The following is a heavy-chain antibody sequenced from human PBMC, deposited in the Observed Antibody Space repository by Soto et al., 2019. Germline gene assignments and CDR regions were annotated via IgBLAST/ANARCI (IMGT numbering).Heavy chain of an antibody. CDR3: AILGTYYFDNSDNYFDF. V-gene: IGHV1-3*05. CDR2: INAGNGNT. Sequence: QVQLVQSGAEEMKPGASVKVSCKASGYTLTRYSIHWVRQAPGQRLEWMGWINAGNGNTKFTQKFQGRVTINRDTSASTAYMELRGLRSEDTAVYYCAILGTYYFDNSDNYFDFWGQGTLVTVSS. J-gene: IGHJ4*02. D-gene: IGHD3-22*01. CDR1: GYTLTRYS.